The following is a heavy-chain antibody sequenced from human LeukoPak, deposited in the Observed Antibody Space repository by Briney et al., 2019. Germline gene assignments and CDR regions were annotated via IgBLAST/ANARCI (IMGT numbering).Heavy chain of an antibody. Sequence: GGSLRLSCAASGFTFSSYGMHWVRQAPGKGLEWVAFIRYDGSNKYYADSVKGRFTISRDNSKNTLYLQMNSLRVEDTAVYYCANQNEMATRPNYWGQGTLVTVSS. D-gene: IGHD5-24*01. J-gene: IGHJ4*02. V-gene: IGHV3-30*02. CDR2: IRYDGSNK. CDR1: GFTFSSYG. CDR3: ANQNEMATRPNY.